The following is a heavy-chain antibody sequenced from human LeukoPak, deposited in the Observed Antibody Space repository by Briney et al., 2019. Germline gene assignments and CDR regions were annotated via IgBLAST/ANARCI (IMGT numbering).Heavy chain of an antibody. Sequence: PGGSLRLSCAASGFTFSSYGMHWVRQAPGKGLEWVAVISYDGSNKYYADSVKGRFTISRDNSKNALYLQMNSLRAEDTAVYYCARVALRWLQFTEFDYWGQGTLVTVSS. CDR2: ISYDGSNK. CDR1: GFTFSSYG. CDR3: ARVALRWLQFTEFDY. V-gene: IGHV3-30*03. J-gene: IGHJ4*02. D-gene: IGHD5-24*01.